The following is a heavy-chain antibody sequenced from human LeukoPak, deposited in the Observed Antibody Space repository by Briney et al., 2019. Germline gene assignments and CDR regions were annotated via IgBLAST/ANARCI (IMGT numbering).Heavy chain of an antibody. CDR1: GGSISSSSYY. CDR2: ISYSGSI. CDR3: ARHVRSLEWLLSGLDH. D-gene: IGHD3-3*01. J-gene: IGHJ4*02. V-gene: IGHV4-39*01. Sequence: MTSETLSLTCTVSGGSISSSSYYWGWIRQPPGKGLEWIGSISYSGSIYYNPSLKSRVTISVDTSKNQFSLKLSSVTAADTDVYYCARHVRSLEWLLSGLDHWGQGTLVTVSS.